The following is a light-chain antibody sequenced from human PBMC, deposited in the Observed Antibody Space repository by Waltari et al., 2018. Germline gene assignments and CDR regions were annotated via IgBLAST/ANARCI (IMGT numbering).Light chain of an antibody. Sequence: QSVLSPPPSSSGTSGQSVTISLSRTISNIGVDTVSWYQQFPGTAPTLLIFRNDPRPSGVPDRFSGSKSGTSASLAITGLQSEDGADYYCAVWDDSLNGRVFGGGTKLSVL. V-gene: IGLV1-44*01. CDR1: ISNIGVDT. J-gene: IGLJ3*02. CDR2: RND. CDR3: AVWDDSLNGRV.